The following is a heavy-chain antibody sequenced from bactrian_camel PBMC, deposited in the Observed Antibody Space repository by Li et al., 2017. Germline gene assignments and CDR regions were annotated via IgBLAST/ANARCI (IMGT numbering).Heavy chain of an antibody. CDR1: GFTRDRYC. Sequence: HVQLVESGGGSVQAGGSLRLSCTASGFTRDRYCMGWFRQVPGKEREGVAGIESDGSTSYADSVKGRFTVSQDSAKNILYLQMHSLKPEDTAMYYCAANIFPPIETIPCPVDDYDYWGQGTQVTVS. CDR2: IESDGST. V-gene: IGHV3S55*01. J-gene: IGHJ4*01. D-gene: IGHD6*01. CDR3: AANIFPPIETIPCPVDDYDY.